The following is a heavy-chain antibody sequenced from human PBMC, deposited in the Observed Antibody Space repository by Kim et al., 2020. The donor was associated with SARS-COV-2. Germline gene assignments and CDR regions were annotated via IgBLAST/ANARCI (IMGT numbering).Heavy chain of an antibody. V-gene: IGHV1-69*13. D-gene: IGHD2-15*01. Sequence: SVKVSCKASGGTFSSYAISWVRQAPGQGLEWMGGIIPIFGTANYAQKFQGRVTITADESTSTAYMELSSLRSEDTAVYYCARSSGYCSGGSCYLHMDVWGQGTTVTVSS. CDR1: GGTFSSYA. CDR3: ARSSGYCSGGSCYLHMDV. J-gene: IGHJ6*02. CDR2: IIPIFGTA.